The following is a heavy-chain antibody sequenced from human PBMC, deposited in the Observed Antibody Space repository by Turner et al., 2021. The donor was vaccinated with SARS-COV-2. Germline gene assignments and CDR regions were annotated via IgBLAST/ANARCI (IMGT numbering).Heavy chain of an antibody. Sequence: EVPLVESGGGVVKPGGSLRLSCAPSGFTFSSYSMNWVRQPAGKVVEWVESISSGSSYIYYAYAVKGRFTISRDNAKNSRYLQMNSRRAEDTALYYWAREGDDSSGYWGGDWGQGTLVTVSS. V-gene: IGHV3-21*01. CDR1: GFTFSSYS. CDR3: AREGDDSSGYWGGD. CDR2: ISSGSSYI. D-gene: IGHD3-22*01. J-gene: IGHJ4*02.